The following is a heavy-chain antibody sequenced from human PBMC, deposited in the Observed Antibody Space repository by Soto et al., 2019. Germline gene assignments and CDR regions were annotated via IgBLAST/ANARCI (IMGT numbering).Heavy chain of an antibody. CDR2: VSDDGRNT. CDR3: AKGGRQWLVTSDFNY. Sequence: VHLVESGGGVVQPGRSLRLSCSASGFTFSDYAMHWVRQAPGKVLEWVAVVSDDGRNTHYADSVKGRFTISRDSSKNTVSLEMTSLGAEDTAVYYCAKGGRQWLVTSDFNYWGQGALVTVSS. CDR1: GFTFSDYA. D-gene: IGHD6-19*01. J-gene: IGHJ4*02. V-gene: IGHV3-30*18.